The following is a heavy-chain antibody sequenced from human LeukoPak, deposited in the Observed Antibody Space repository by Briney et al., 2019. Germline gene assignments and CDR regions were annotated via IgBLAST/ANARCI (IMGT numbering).Heavy chain of an antibody. J-gene: IGHJ4*02. D-gene: IGHD2-2*01. Sequence: GGSLRLSCAASGFTFSSYAMSWVRQAPGKGLEWVSAISGSGGSTYYADSVKGRFTISRDNSKNTLYLQMNSLRAEDTAVYYCAKDQSSRFVVVPAADYWGQGTLVTVSS. CDR1: GFTFSSYA. V-gene: IGHV3-23*01. CDR3: AKDQSSRFVVVPAADY. CDR2: ISGSGGST.